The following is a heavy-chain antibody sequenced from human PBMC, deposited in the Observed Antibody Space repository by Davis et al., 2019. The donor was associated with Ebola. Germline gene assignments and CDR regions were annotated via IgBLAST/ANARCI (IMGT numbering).Heavy chain of an antibody. V-gene: IGHV1-2*06. CDR3: ARDAYSSSWFDY. CDR1: GYTFTSYY. D-gene: IGHD6-13*01. Sequence: ASVKVSCKASGYTFTSYYMHWVRQAPGQGLEWMGRINPNSGGTNYAQKFQGRVTMTRDTSISTAYMELSRLRSDDTAVYYCARDAYSSSWFDYWGQGTLVTVSS. J-gene: IGHJ5*01. CDR2: INPNSGGT.